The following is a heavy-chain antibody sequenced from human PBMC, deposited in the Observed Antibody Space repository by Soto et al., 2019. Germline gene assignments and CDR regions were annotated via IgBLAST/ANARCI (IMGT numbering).Heavy chain of an antibody. Sequence: QVQLVQSGAEVKKPGASVKVSCKASGYTFTSYGISWVRQAPGQGLEWMGWISAYNGNTNYAQKLQGRVTMTTDTSTSTAYMELRSLRSDDTVVYYCARAATCSSTSCYIQLYYYYGMDVWGQGTTVTVSS. J-gene: IGHJ6*02. D-gene: IGHD2-2*02. CDR3: ARAATCSSTSCYIQLYYYYGMDV. V-gene: IGHV1-18*01. CDR2: ISAYNGNT. CDR1: GYTFTSYG.